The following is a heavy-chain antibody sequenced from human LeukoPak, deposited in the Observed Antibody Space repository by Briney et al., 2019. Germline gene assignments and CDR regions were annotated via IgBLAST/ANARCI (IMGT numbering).Heavy chain of an antibody. CDR1: GYTLTELS. D-gene: IGHD1-26*01. CDR3: ATIGIVGATRYPGSFDY. J-gene: IGHJ4*02. V-gene: IGHV1-24*01. CDR2: FDPEDGET. Sequence: ASVKVSCKVSGYTLTELSMHWVRQAPGKGLEWMGGFDPEDGETIYAQKFQGRVTMTEDTSTDTAYMELSSLRSEDTAVYYCATIGIVGATRYPGSFDYWGQGTLVTVSS.